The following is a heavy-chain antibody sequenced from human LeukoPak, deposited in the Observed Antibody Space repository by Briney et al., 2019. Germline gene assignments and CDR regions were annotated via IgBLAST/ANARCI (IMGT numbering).Heavy chain of an antibody. Sequence: PGGSLRLSCVASGFTFSTYAMSWVRQAPGKGLEWVSAISGSGGNTYYTDSVKGRFTISRDNSKNTLYLQTNSLRAEDTAVYYCARRVVPADRGYFDYWGQGTLVTVSS. D-gene: IGHD2-2*01. CDR2: ISGSGGNT. V-gene: IGHV3-23*01. J-gene: IGHJ4*02. CDR1: GFTFSTYA. CDR3: ARRVVPADRGYFDY.